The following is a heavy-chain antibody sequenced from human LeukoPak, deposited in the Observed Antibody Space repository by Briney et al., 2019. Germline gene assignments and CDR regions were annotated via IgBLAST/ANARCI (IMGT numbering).Heavy chain of an antibody. CDR2: IYYSGST. J-gene: IGHJ4*02. V-gene: IGHV4-59*01. D-gene: IGHD6-13*01. CDR1: GGSISSYY. CDR3: ARAGGYMNSDFDY. Sequence: SETLSLTCTVSGGSISSYYWSWIRQPAGKGLEWIGYIYYSGSTNYNPSLKSRVTISVDTSKNQFSLKLSSVTAADTAVYYCARAGGYMNSDFDYWGQGTLVTVSS.